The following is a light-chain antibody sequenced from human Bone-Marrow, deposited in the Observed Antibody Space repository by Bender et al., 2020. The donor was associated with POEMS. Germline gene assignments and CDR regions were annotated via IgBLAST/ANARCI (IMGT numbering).Light chain of an antibody. CDR1: SSDVGGFDY. CDR3: SSYTGSNPIL. CDR2: DVN. V-gene: IGLV2-8*01. J-gene: IGLJ2*01. Sequence: QSALTQPASVSGSPGQSLTISCTRTSSDVGGFDYVSWYQQHPGKAPKLMIYDVNKRPSGVPDRFSGSKSGNTASLTVSGLQAEDEAEYYCSSYTGSNPILFGRGPKLTVL.